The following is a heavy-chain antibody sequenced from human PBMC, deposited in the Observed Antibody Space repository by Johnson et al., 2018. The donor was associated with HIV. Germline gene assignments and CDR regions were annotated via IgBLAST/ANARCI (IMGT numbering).Heavy chain of an antibody. V-gene: IGHV3-66*01. CDR2: SGSGGSK. Sequence: VQLVESGGGLVQVGGSLRLSCAASGFTVRSNYMSWVRQAPGKGLEWVSSISGSGGSKYYADSAKGRFTISRDNSKNSLYLQMNSLRAEDTAVYYCARGLTGEQVDIWGQGTMVTVSS. CDR3: ARGLTGEQVDI. CDR1: GFTVRSNY. D-gene: IGHD3-16*01. J-gene: IGHJ3*02.